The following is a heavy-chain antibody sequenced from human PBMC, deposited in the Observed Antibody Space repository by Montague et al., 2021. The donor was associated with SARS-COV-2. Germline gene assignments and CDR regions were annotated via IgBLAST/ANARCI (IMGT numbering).Heavy chain of an antibody. CDR3: ASQSGSYYNYFDL. CDR1: GGSISSANYY. CDR2: IYYSGSS. D-gene: IGHD1-26*01. J-gene: IGHJ4*02. Sequence: TLSLTCSVSGGSISSANYYWSWIRQPPGKGLEFIGYIYYSGSSFYNPSLQSRLTISVDTSKNRFSLRLSSVTAADTAIYFCASQSGSYYNYFDLWGQGTLVTVSS. V-gene: IGHV4-31*03.